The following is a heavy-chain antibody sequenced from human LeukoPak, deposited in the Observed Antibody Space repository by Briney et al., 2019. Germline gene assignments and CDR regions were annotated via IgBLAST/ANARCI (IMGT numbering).Heavy chain of an antibody. V-gene: IGHV3-23*01. CDR1: GFTFSSYA. CDR2: ISGSGGST. D-gene: IGHD4-11*01. Sequence: GGSLRLSCAASGFTFSSYAMSWVRRAPGKGLEWVSAISGSGGSTYYADSVKGRFTISRDNSKNTLYLQMNSLRAEDTAVYYCAKGGLTICLYNWFDPWGQGTLVTVSS. J-gene: IGHJ5*02. CDR3: AKGGLTICLYNWFDP.